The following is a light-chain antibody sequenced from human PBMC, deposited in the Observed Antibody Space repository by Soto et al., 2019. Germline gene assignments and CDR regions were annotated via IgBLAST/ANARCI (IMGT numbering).Light chain of an antibody. Sequence: DIQMTQSPSSLSASVGDRVIITCRASQSIRKYLNWYQQKPGKPPKLLIYEESTLHSGVPSRFSGRKSGTQFTLTIDSLQPEDFATYYCQQVKTYPRTFGGGTKVDIK. CDR3: QQVKTYPRT. CDR1: QSIRKY. V-gene: IGKV1-9*01. J-gene: IGKJ4*01. CDR2: EES.